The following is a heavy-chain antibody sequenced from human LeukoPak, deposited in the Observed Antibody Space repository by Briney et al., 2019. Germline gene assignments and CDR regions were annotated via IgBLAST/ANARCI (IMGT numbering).Heavy chain of an antibody. V-gene: IGHV3-30*18. CDR3: AKDPRRYSRTGGYFDY. CDR2: ISYDGSNK. D-gene: IGHD6-13*01. J-gene: IGHJ4*02. CDR1: GFTFSNYG. Sequence: GRSLRLACAASGFTFSNYGMHWVRQAPGRGLEWVAFISYDGSNKYYADSVKGRFTISRDNSKNTLYLQMNSLRAEDTAVYYCAKDPRRYSRTGGYFDYWGQGTLVTVSS.